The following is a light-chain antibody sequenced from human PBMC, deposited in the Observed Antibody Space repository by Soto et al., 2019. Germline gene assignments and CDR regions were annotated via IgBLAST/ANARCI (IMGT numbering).Light chain of an antibody. Sequence: QSVLTQPASVSGSPGQSITISCTGTSSDVGGYNYVSWYQQHPGKAPKLMIYEVSNRPSGVSNRVSGSKSGNTASLTIAGLQAEDEADYYCSSYTSSSTPRVFGTGTKVTVL. CDR3: SSYTSSSTPRV. J-gene: IGLJ1*01. CDR1: SSDVGGYNY. V-gene: IGLV2-14*01. CDR2: EVS.